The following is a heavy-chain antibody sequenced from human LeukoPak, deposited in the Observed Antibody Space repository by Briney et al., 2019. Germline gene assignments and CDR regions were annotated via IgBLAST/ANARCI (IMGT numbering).Heavy chain of an antibody. CDR1: GFTFSSYA. V-gene: IGHV3-23*01. CDR2: ISGSGGST. D-gene: IGHD1-26*01. J-gene: IGHJ4*02. CDR3: AKDPLYSGSYYFDY. Sequence: GGSLRLSCAAAGFTFSSYAMSWVRQAPGKGLEWVSAISGSGGSTYYADSVKGRFTISRDNSKNTLYLQMNSLRAEDTAVYYCAKDPLYSGSYYFDYWGQGTLVTVSS.